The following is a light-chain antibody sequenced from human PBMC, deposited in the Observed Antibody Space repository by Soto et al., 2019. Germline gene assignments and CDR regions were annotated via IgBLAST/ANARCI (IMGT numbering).Light chain of an antibody. CDR3: QQSYSTPFT. Sequence: IQMTQSPSSLSASVGDRVTVTCRASQSISKYLNWYQQKPGKAPILLIYSASNLQSGVPSRFSGSGSGTDFTLTISSLQPEDFATYSCQQSYSTPFTFGPGTKVDV. J-gene: IGKJ3*01. CDR2: SAS. CDR1: QSISKY. V-gene: IGKV1-39*01.